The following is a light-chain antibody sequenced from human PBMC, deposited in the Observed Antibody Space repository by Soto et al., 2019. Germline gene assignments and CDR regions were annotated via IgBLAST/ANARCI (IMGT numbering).Light chain of an antibody. V-gene: IGKV1-39*01. CDR3: QQRYSIPPT. CDR2: AAS. Sequence: DIQMTQSPSSLSTSVGDRVTITCHTSQSIGLYLNWYQQKSGNAPPVLIYAASILQSGVPSRFSGSGSGTDFPLTISSLQPEDFATYYCQQRYSIPPTFGPGTKVDVK. J-gene: IGKJ3*01. CDR1: QSIGLY.